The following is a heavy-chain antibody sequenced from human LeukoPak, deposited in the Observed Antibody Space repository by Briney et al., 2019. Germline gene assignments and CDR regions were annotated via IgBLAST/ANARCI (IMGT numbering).Heavy chain of an antibody. CDR1: GGTFSSYA. CDR3: ARGGTVVTPFDY. D-gene: IGHD4-23*01. V-gene: IGHV1-69*05. Sequence: SVKVSCKASGGTFSSYAISWVRQAPGQGLEWMGGIIPIFGTANYAQKFQGRVTITTDESTSTAYMELSSLRSEDTALYYCARGGTVVTPFDYWGQGTLVTVSS. J-gene: IGHJ4*02. CDR2: IIPIFGTA.